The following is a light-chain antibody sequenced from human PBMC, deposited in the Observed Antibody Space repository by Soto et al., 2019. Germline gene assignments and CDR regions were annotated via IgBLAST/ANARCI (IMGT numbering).Light chain of an antibody. CDR1: HNDIGTYDY. CDR2: GVT. V-gene: IGLV2-14*03. J-gene: IGLJ1*01. CDR3: SSFTSDRIYV. Sequence: QSVLTQPTSVSGSPGQSITISCTGNHNDIGTYDYVSWYQQHPGRAPRLLIYGVTTRPSGISDRFSASKSGLTASLTISGLQPEDEADYYCSSFTSDRIYVFGPGTKVTLL.